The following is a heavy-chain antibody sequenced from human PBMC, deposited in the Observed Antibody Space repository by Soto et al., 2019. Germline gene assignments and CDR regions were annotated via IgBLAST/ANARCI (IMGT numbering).Heavy chain of an antibody. CDR3: VRDGTKTLPDWFDP. D-gene: IGHD1-1*01. CDR2: IYATGTT. V-gene: IGHV4-4*07. J-gene: IGHJ5*02. Sequence: PSETLSLTCTVSGASISGFYWSWIRKSAGKGLEWIGRIYATGTTDYNPSLKGRVMMSVDTSKKQFSLKLRSVTAADTAVYYCVRDGTKTLPDWFDPLGKGISVTVSS. CDR1: GASISGFY.